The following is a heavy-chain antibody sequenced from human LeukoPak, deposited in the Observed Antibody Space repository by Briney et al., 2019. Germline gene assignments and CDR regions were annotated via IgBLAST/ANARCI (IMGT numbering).Heavy chain of an antibody. CDR3: AKAYYGYSGYDPSYYFDY. CDR2: ISWNSGSI. D-gene: IGHD5-12*01. Sequence: GGSLRLSCAASGFTFDDYAMHWVRQAPGKDLEWVSGISWNSGSIGYADSVKGRFTISRDNAKNSLYLQMNSLRAEDTALYYCAKAYYGYSGYDPSYYFDYWGQGTLVTVSS. V-gene: IGHV3-9*01. CDR1: GFTFDDYA. J-gene: IGHJ4*02.